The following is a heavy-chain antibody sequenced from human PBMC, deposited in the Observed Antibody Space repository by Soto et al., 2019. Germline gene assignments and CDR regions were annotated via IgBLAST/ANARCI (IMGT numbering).Heavy chain of an antibody. V-gene: IGHV4-30-2*01. CDR1: GGSISSGGYS. Sequence: PSETLSLTCAVSGGSISSGGYSWSWIRQPPGKGLEWIGYIYHSGSTYYNPSLKSRVTISVDRSKNQFSLKLSSVTAADTAVYYCASSLHNTVDAFDIWGQGTMVTV. D-gene: IGHD2-2*02. J-gene: IGHJ3*02. CDR2: IYHSGST. CDR3: ASSLHNTVDAFDI.